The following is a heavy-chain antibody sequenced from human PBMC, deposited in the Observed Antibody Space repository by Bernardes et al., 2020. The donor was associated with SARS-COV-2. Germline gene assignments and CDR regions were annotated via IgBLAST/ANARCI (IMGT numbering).Heavy chain of an antibody. D-gene: IGHD1-26*01. CDR3: AREWSAFDI. Sequence: SESLFLTCTVSDDSISSYYWSWIRQPPGKGLEWIGYIYYSGSTSYNPSPKSRVPTSIDTYKNQFSLKLSSVTGADTAIYYCAREWSAFDIWGQGTMVTVSS. J-gene: IGHJ3*02. V-gene: IGHV4-59*13. CDR2: IYYSGST. CDR1: DDSISSYY.